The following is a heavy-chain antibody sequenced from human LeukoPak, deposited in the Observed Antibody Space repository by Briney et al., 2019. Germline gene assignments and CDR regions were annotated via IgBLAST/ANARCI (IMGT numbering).Heavy chain of an antibody. Sequence: GGSLRLSCAASGFTFSSYAMGWVRQAPGKGLEWVSAISGSGGSTYYADSVKGRFTISRDNSKNTLYLQMNSLRAEDTAVYYCAKGGYDIFVRYWGQGTLVTVSS. CDR1: GFTFSSYA. V-gene: IGHV3-23*01. J-gene: IGHJ4*02. D-gene: IGHD3-9*01. CDR2: ISGSGGST. CDR3: AKGGYDIFVRY.